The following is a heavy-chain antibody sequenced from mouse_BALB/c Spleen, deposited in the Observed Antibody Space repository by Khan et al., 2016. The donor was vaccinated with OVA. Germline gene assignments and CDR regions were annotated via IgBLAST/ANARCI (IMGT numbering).Heavy chain of an antibody. J-gene: IGHJ4*01. Sequence: QIQLVQSGPEVKKPGETVKLSCKASGYTFTNFGMNWVRQSPGKGLKWMGWINTYIGEPTYADDFKGRFVFSLETSASTAYLQLNNLKNEDTATNFSGRVGYNGTMDSWGQGTSVTVSS. CDR2: INTYIGEP. D-gene: IGHD1-3*01. CDR3: GRVGYNGTMDS. CDR1: GYTFTNFG. V-gene: IGHV9-3-1*01.